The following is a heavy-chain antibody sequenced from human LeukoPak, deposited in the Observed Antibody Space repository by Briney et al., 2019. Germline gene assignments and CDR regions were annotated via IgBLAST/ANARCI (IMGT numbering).Heavy chain of an antibody. CDR3: ARGGRITMVRGVINSWFDP. D-gene: IGHD3-10*01. CDR2: IRYDENDN. J-gene: IGHJ5*02. CDR1: GFTFSNSG. V-gene: IGHV3-30*02. Sequence: GGSLRLSCAASGFTFSNSGMHWVRQAPGKGLEWVAFIRYDENDNYYADSVKGRFTISRDNSKNTLYLQMNSLRAEDTAVYYCARGGRITMVRGVINSWFDPWGQGTLVTVSS.